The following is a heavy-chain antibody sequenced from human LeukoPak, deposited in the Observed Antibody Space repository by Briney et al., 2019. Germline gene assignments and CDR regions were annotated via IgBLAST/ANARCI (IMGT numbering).Heavy chain of an antibody. V-gene: IGHV3-33*08. CDR1: GFTFSSYA. J-gene: IGHJ4*02. Sequence: PGRSLRLSCAASGFTFSSYAMHWVRQAPGKGLEWVAVIWYDGGNKYYADSVKGRFTISRDNSKNTVYLQMNSLRAEDTAVYYCARDRHVVVTAIHSFGFDYWGQGTLVTVSS. CDR3: ARDRHVVVTAIHSFGFDY. D-gene: IGHD2-21*02. CDR2: IWYDGGNK.